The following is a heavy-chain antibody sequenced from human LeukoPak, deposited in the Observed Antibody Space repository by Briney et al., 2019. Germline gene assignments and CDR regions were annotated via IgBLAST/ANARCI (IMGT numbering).Heavy chain of an antibody. Sequence: ASVKVSCKASGYTFTSYGISWVRQAPGQGLEWMGWISAYNGNTNYAQKLQGRVTMTTDTSTSTAYMELRSLRSDDTAVYYCARVVLRFLEWLEGGLGGYFDYWGQGTLVTVSS. J-gene: IGHJ4*02. CDR3: ARVVLRFLEWLEGGLGGYFDY. CDR1: GYTFTSYG. D-gene: IGHD3-3*01. V-gene: IGHV1-18*01. CDR2: ISAYNGNT.